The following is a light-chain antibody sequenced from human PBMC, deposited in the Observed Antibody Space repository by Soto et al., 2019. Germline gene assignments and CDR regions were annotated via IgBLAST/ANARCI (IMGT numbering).Light chain of an antibody. Sequence: EIVMTQSPATLSVSPGEGATLSCRASQSVSSSYLAWYQQRPGQAPRLLIYGASSRATGIPDRFSGSGSGTDFTLTISSLEPEDFAVYYCQQRSNWPRTFGQGTKV. J-gene: IGKJ1*01. CDR3: QQRSNWPRT. CDR1: QSVSSSY. CDR2: GAS. V-gene: IGKV3D-20*02.